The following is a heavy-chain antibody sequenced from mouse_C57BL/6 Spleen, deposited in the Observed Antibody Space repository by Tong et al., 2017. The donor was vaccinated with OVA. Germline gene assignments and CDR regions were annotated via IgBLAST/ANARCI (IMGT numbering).Heavy chain of an antibody. CDR2: ILPGSGST. D-gene: IGHD1-1*01. Sequence: VQLQESGPELVKPGASVKISCKASGYAFSSSWMNWVKQRPGKGLEWIGEILPGSGSTNYNEKFKGKATFTADKSSSTAYMQMSSLTYEDSAVYYCARTDFYYGSFDYWGQGTTLTVSS. CDR3: ARTDFYYGSFDY. V-gene: IGHV1-82*01. CDR1: GYAFSSSW. J-gene: IGHJ2*01.